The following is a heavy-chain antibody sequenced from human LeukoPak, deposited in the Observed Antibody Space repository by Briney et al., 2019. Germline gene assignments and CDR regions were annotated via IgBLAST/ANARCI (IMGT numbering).Heavy chain of an antibody. CDR3: ARAMLRGDGGFDY. V-gene: IGHV3-33*01. CDR1: GFTFSSYG. Sequence: GGSLRLSCAASGFTFSSYGMHWVRQAPGKGLEWVAVIWYDGNNKYYADSVKGRFIISRDNSKNTLDLQMNSLSAEDTAVYYCARAMLRGDGGFDYGGQGTLVTVSS. CDR2: IWYDGNNK. J-gene: IGHJ4*02. D-gene: IGHD3-10*01.